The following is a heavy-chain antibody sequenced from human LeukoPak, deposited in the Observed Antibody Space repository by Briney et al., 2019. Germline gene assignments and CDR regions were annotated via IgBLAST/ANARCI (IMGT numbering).Heavy chain of an antibody. V-gene: IGHV1-24*01. J-gene: IGHJ4*02. CDR1: GYTLTELS. CDR2: FDPKDGET. D-gene: IGHD3-10*01. Sequence: GASVKVSCKVSGYTLTELSMHWVRQAPGKGLEGRGGFDPKDGETIYAQKFQGRVTMTEDTSTDTAYMELSSLRSEDTAVYYCATGYYYGSGSYYNPPLGYWGQGTLVTVSS. CDR3: ATGYYYGSGSYYNPPLGY.